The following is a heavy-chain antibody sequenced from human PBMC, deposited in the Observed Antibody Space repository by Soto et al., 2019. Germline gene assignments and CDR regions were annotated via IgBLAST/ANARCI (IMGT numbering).Heavy chain of an antibody. J-gene: IGHJ5*02. V-gene: IGHV4-39*01. CDR3: ARQDSSGWSNWFDP. CDR1: GGSISSSSYY. D-gene: IGHD6-19*01. CDR2: IYYSGST. Sequence: QLQLQESGPGLVKPSETLSLTCTVSGGSISSSSYYWGWIRQPPGKGLEWIGSIYYSGSTYYNPSLKSRVTISVDTSKNQFSPKRSTLTAADTAVYDCARQDSSGWSNWFDPWGQGTLVTVSS.